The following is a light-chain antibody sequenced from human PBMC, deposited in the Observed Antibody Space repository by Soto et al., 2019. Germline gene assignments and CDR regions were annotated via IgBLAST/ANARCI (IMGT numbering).Light chain of an antibody. J-gene: IGLJ7*01. CDR2: RNN. CDR1: SSNIGSNY. CDR3: AAWDDSLSGGV. Sequence: QSVLTQPPSASGTPGQRGTISCSGSSSNIGSNYVYWYQQLPGTAPKLLIYRNNQRPSGVPDRFSGSKSGTSASLAISGLRSEDEADYYCAAWDDSLSGGVFGGGTQLTVL. V-gene: IGLV1-47*01.